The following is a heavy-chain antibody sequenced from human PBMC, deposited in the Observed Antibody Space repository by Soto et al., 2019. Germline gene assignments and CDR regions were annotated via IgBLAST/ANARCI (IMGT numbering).Heavy chain of an antibody. CDR3: ARQLIDNGNSGFDH. D-gene: IGHD3-22*01. CDR1: GGSISSGGYS. J-gene: IGHJ4*02. Sequence: PSETLSLTCAVSGGSISSGGYSWSWIRQPPGKGLEWIGYIYHSGSTYYNPSLKSRVTISVDTSKNQFSLKLSSVTAADTAVYYCARQLIDNGNSGFDHWGQGTQVTVSS. CDR2: IYHSGST. V-gene: IGHV4-30-2*02.